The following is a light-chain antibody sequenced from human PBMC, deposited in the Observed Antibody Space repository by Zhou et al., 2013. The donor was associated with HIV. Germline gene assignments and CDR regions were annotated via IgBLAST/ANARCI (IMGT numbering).Light chain of an antibody. J-gene: IGKJ3*01. CDR3: QQYGSSPGT. V-gene: IGKV3-20*01. CDR2: GAS. CDR1: QTVSNSY. Sequence: EIVLTQSPGTLSLSTGERATLSCRASQTVSNSYLAWYQQRPGQAPRLLIYGASSRATGIPDRFSGSGSGTDFTLTISRLEPDDFAVYYCQQYGSSPGTFGLGTKVDIK.